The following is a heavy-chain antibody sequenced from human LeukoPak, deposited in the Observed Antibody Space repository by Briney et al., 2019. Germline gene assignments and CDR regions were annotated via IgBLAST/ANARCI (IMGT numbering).Heavy chain of an antibody. V-gene: IGHV4-34*01. J-gene: IGHJ4*02. Sequence: SETLSLTCAVYGGSFSGYYWSWIRQPPGEGLEWIGEINHSGSTNYNPSLKSRVTISVDTSKNQFSLKLSSVTAADTAVYYCARSGPMPDNLRYFDYWGQGTLVTVSS. CDR1: GGSFSGYY. CDR3: ARSGPMPDNLRYFDY. CDR2: INHSGST. D-gene: IGHD5/OR15-5a*01.